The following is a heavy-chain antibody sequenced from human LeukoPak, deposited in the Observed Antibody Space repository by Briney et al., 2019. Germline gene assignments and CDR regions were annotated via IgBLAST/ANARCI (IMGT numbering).Heavy chain of an antibody. CDR1: GYTFTRYY. Sequence: ASVKVSCKASGYTFTRYYMHWVRQAPGQGLEWMGIINPSGGSTSYAQKFQGRVTMTRDTSTSTVYMELSSLRSGDTAVYYCARSVGATGYFDYWGQGTLVTVSS. CDR3: ARSVGATGYFDY. V-gene: IGHV1-46*01. D-gene: IGHD1-26*01. CDR2: INPSGGST. J-gene: IGHJ4*02.